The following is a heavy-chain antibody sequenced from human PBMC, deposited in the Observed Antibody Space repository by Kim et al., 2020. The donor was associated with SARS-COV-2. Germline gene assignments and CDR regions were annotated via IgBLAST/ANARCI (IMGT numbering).Heavy chain of an antibody. CDR3: ATAAWFGELLPFDY. CDR1: GYTLTELS. CDR2: FDPEDGET. D-gene: IGHD3-10*01. J-gene: IGHJ4*02. Sequence: ASVKVSCKVSGYTLTELSMHWVRQAPGKGLEWMGGFDPEDGETIYAQKFQGRVTMTEDTSTDTAYMELSSLRSEDTAVYYCATAAWFGELLPFDYWGQGTLVTVSS. V-gene: IGHV1-24*01.